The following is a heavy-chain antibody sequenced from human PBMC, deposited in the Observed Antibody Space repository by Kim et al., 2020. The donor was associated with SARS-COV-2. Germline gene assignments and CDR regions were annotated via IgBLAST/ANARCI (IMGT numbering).Heavy chain of an antibody. D-gene: IGHD3-22*01. CDR3: ATRHSHYDPHAFDI. V-gene: IGHV1-24*01. J-gene: IGHJ3*02. Sequence: AQKFQGRVTMTEDTSTETAYMELSSLRSEDTAVYYCATRHSHYDPHAFDIWGQGTMVTVSS.